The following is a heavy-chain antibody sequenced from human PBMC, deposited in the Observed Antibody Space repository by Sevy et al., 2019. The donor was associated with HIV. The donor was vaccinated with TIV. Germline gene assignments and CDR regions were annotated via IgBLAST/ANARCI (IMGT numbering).Heavy chain of an antibody. CDR2: ISSSSSYI. J-gene: IGHJ4*02. CDR3: AGDYGDYLSGY. Sequence: GGSLRLSCAASGFTFSSYSMNWVRQAPGKGLEWVSSISSSSSYINYADSVKGRFTISRDNAKNSLYLQMNSLRAEDTAVYYCAGDYGDYLSGYWGQGTLVTVSS. V-gene: IGHV3-21*01. CDR1: GFTFSSYS. D-gene: IGHD4-17*01.